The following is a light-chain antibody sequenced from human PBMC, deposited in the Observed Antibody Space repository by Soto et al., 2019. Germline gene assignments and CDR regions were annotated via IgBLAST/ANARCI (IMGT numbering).Light chain of an antibody. Sequence: EIVMTQSPATLSVSPGERATLSCRASQSVSSNLAWYQQKPGQAPRLLIFGTSSRATGIPDRFSGSGSGTDFALTISSLEPEDFAVYYCHQYGSLPRTFGQGTKVDIK. CDR3: HQYGSLPRT. CDR1: QSVSSN. J-gene: IGKJ1*01. V-gene: IGKV3D-15*01. CDR2: GTS.